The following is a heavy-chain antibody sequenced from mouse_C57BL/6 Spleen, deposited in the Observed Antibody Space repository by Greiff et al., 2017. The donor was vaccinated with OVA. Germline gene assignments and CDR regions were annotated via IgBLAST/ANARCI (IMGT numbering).Heavy chain of an antibody. J-gene: IGHJ4*01. D-gene: IGHD2-1*01. CDR3: ARFGNYPMDY. Sequence: QVQLQQPGAELVRPGSSVKLSCKASGYTFTSYWMDWVKQRPGQGLEWIGNIYPSDSETHYNQKFKDKATLTVDKSSSTAYMQLSSLTSEDSAVYYWARFGNYPMDYWGQGTSVTVSS. CDR2: IYPSDSET. V-gene: IGHV1-61*01. CDR1: GYTFTSYW.